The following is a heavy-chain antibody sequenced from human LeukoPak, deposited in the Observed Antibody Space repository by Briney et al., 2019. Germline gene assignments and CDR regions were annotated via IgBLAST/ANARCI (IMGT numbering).Heavy chain of an antibody. CDR3: AKSIGTVAGTFDY. V-gene: IGHV3-23*01. D-gene: IGHD6-19*01. Sequence: GGSLRLSCAASGFTFSSYAMSWVRQAPGKGLEWVSAISGSGGNTYYADSVKGRFTISRDNSKNTLYLQMNSLRADTAVYYCAKSIGTVAGTFDYWGQGTLVTVS. CDR2: ISGSGGNT. CDR1: GFTFSSYA. J-gene: IGHJ4*02.